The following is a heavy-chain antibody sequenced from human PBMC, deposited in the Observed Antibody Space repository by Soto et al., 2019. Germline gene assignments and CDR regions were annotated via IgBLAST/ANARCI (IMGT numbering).Heavy chain of an antibody. D-gene: IGHD6-13*01. V-gene: IGHV3-64D*06. Sequence: GSLRLSGSASVFTFSSYAMHWVRQAPGKGLEYVSAISSNGGSTYYADSVKGRFTISRDNSKNTLYLQMSSLRAEDTAVYYCVKVAGRSWYHYWGQGTLVTVSS. CDR2: ISSNGGST. CDR3: VKVAGRSWYHY. CDR1: VFTFSSYA. J-gene: IGHJ4*02.